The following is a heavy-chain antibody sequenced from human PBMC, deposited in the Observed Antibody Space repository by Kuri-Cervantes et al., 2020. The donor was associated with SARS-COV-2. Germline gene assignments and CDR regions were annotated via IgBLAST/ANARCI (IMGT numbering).Heavy chain of an antibody. D-gene: IGHD5-18*01. V-gene: IGHV4-34*01. CDR2: INHRGST. CDR1: GGSFSGYY. J-gene: IGHJ6*02. Sequence: SQTLSLTCAVSGGSFSGYYWSWIRQPPGKGLEWIGEINHRGSTNYNPSLKSRVTISVDTSKNQFSLKLSSVTAADTAVYYCARGPIQTLWAPRYGMDVWGQGTTVTVSS. CDR3: ARGPIQTLWAPRYGMDV.